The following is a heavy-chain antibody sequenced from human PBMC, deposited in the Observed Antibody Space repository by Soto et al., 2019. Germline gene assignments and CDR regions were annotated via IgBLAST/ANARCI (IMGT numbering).Heavy chain of an antibody. CDR1: GTIFSSYT. CDR3: ARGLGGRMDD. D-gene: IGHD3-16*01. J-gene: IGHJ6*02. CDR2: IIPIIGET. V-gene: IGHV1-69*08. Sequence: QVQLVQSGAEVKKPGSSVRVSCKASGTIFSSYTISWVRQAPGQGLEWMGRIIPIIGETNSAQKLQGRVTLTADKSTNTAYMDLNSLRLEDTALYYCARGLGGRMDDRGQGTTVTLSS.